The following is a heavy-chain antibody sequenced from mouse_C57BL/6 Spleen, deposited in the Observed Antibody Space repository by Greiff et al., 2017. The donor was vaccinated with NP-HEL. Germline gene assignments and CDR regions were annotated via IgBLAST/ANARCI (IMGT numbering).Heavy chain of an antibody. Sequence: EVKLVESGGGLVKPGGSLKLSCAASGFTFSSYAMSWVRQTPEKRLEWVATISDGGSYTYYPDNVKGRFTISRDTAKNNLYLQMSHLKSEDTAMYYCAREGESLFDYWGQGTTLTVSS. CDR2: ISDGGSYT. CDR3: AREGESLFDY. CDR1: GFTFSSYA. V-gene: IGHV5-4*01. J-gene: IGHJ2*01.